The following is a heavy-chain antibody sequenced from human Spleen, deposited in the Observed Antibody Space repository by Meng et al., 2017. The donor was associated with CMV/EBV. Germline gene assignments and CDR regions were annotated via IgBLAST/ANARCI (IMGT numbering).Heavy chain of an antibody. D-gene: IGHD6-19*01. J-gene: IGHJ4*02. V-gene: IGHV3-30*02. CDR1: GFTFSSYG. CDR3: AKQGQWPPDY. Sequence: GESLKISCAASGFTFSSYGMHWVRQAPGKGLEWVAFIRYDGSNKYYADSVKGRFTISRDNSKNTLYLQMNSLRAEDTAVYYCAKQGQWPPDYWGQGTLVTVSS. CDR2: IRYDGSNK.